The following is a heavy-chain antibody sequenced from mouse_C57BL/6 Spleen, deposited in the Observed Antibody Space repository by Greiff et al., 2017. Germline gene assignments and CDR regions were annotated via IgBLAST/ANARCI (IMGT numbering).Heavy chain of an antibody. V-gene: IGHV1-80*01. Sequence: VKLMESGAELVKPGASVKISCKASGYAFSSYWMNWVKQRPGKGLEWIGQIYPGDGDTNYNGKFKGKATLTADKSSSTAYMQLSSLTSEDSAVYFCARSDGSSWYFDVWGTGTTVTVSS. D-gene: IGHD1-1*01. CDR2: IYPGDGDT. CDR3: ARSDGSSWYFDV. CDR1: GYAFSSYW. J-gene: IGHJ1*03.